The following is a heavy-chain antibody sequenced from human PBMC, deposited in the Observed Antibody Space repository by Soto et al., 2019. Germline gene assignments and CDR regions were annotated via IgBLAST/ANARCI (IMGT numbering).Heavy chain of an antibody. V-gene: IGHV1-3*01. CDR3: ARDRRLKNSNYVFYYGMDV. CDR1: GYTFTSYA. CDR2: INAGNGNT. Sequence: GASVKVSCKASGYTFTSYAMHWVRQAPGQRLEWMGWINAGNGNTKYSQKFQGRVTITRDTSASTAYMELSSLRSEDTAVYYCARDRRLKNSNYVFYYGMDVWGQGTTVTVS. D-gene: IGHD4-4*01. J-gene: IGHJ6*02.